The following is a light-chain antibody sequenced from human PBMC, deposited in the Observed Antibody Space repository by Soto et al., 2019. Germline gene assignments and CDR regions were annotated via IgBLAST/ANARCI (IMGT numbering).Light chain of an antibody. J-gene: IGKJ3*01. CDR3: QEFGSSPRT. CDR2: DAS. Sequence: ESGLTQSPGTLALSPGERATLSCRSSQSVTSNSLAWYQHKLGQAPRLLLCDASSRATGIPDRCSGSGSGTEFALTISSLGRGVFAVELCQEFGSSPRTFGARTKVHI. V-gene: IGKV3-20*01. CDR1: QSVTSNS.